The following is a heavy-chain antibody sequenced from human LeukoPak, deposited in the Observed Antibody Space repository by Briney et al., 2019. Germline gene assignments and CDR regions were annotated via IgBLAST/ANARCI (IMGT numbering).Heavy chain of an antibody. V-gene: IGHV3-64D*09. CDR3: VKGYCSSTSCYAFDY. CDR2: ISSNGGST. D-gene: IGHD2-2*01. Sequence: GGSLRLSCSASGFIFSSYAIHWVRQAPGKGLEYVSGISSNGGSTYYADSVKGRFTISRDNSKNTLYLQMSSLRAGDTAVYYCVKGYCSSTSCYAFDYWGQGTLVTVSS. J-gene: IGHJ4*02. CDR1: GFIFSSYA.